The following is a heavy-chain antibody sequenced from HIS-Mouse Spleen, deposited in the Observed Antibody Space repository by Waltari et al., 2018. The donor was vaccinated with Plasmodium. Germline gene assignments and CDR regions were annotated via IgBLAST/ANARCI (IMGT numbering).Heavy chain of an antibody. CDR1: GFTFSSYG. V-gene: IGHV3-30*18. Sequence: VQLVESGGGVVQPGRSMRLSCEASGFTFSSYGMHWVRQAPGKGLDGVAVISYDGSNKYYADSVKGRFTISRDNSKITLYLQMNSQRAEATAVYYCAKILSYSSSPEDYWGQGTLVTVSS. CDR2: ISYDGSNK. CDR3: AKILSYSSSPEDY. J-gene: IGHJ4*02. D-gene: IGHD6-6*01.